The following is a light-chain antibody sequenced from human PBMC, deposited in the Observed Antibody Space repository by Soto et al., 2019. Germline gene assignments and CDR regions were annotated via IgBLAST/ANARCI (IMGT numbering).Light chain of an antibody. CDR3: QRYHSALLT. Sequence: DIQMTQSPSSLSASVGERVTMTCRASQDNRNYVAWYQQKPGEVPKLLIYAASTLQSGVPARFSGGGFVTDFTLTISSLRPEDVATYYCQRYHSALLTFGPGTKVDLK. CDR1: QDNRNY. CDR2: AAS. V-gene: IGKV1-27*01. J-gene: IGKJ3*01.